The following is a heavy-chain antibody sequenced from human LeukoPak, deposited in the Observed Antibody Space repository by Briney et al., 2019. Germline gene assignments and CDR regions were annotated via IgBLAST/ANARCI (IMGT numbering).Heavy chain of an antibody. D-gene: IGHD5-24*01. CDR2: IRYDGSYE. CDR1: GFTFNSYG. Sequence: GGSLRLSCAASGFTFNSYGMHWVRQAPGKGLEWVAFIRYDGSYEYYADSVKGRFTISSDNSKTTLYLQMNSLRSEDTAVYYCAKDGGLHLYYYYNYMDIWGKGTTVTVSS. CDR3: AKDGGLHLYYYYNYMDI. V-gene: IGHV3-30*02. J-gene: IGHJ6*03.